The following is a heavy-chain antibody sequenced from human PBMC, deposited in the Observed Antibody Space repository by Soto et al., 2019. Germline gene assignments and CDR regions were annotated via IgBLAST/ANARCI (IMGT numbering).Heavy chain of an antibody. CDR1: GDSVSSSDFY. V-gene: IGHV4-61*08. CDR2: VYSTGTT. CDR3: ARARPDIVQVVGATPGYYGMDV. J-gene: IGHJ6*02. Sequence: SETLSLTGAVSGDSVSSSDFYWTWIRQPPGKPLEWIGYVYSTGTTNYSPSLKSRVDMSVDTSENQFSLKVRSVTAADAAVYYCARARPDIVQVVGATPGYYGMDVWGQGTTVTVSS. D-gene: IGHD1-26*01.